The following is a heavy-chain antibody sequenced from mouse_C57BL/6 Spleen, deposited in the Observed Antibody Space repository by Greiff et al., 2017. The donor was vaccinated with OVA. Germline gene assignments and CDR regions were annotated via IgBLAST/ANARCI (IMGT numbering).Heavy chain of an antibody. Sequence: QVQLQQPGAELVKPGASVKLSCKASGYTFTSYWMHWVKQRPGQGLEWIGMIHPNSGSTNYNEKFKSKATLTVDKSSSTAYMQRSSLTSEDSAVYYCAKSGYSNFLDYWGQGTTLTVSS. D-gene: IGHD2-5*01. J-gene: IGHJ2*01. CDR2: IHPNSGST. V-gene: IGHV1-64*01. CDR3: AKSGYSNFLDY. CDR1: GYTFTSYW.